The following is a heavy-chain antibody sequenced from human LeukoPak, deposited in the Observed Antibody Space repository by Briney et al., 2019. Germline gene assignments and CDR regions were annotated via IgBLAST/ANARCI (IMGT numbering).Heavy chain of an antibody. D-gene: IGHD6-13*01. CDR2: INDSGGST. CDR3: ASPGFTSNWYQGLLGH. V-gene: IGHV3-23*01. J-gene: IGHJ4*02. CDR1: GFTFSSYA. Sequence: GGSLRLSCAASGFTFSSYAMSWVRQAPGKGLEWVSVINDSGGSTYYVDSVKGRFTISRDNPRNTLYLQMNSLRAEDTAIYYCASPGFTSNWYQGLLGHWGQGTLVTVSS.